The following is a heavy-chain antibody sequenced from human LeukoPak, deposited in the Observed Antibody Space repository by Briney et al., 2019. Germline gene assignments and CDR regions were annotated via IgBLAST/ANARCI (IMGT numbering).Heavy chain of an antibody. CDR1: GGSISSYY. D-gene: IGHD6-13*01. CDR3: ARHNQILGRSWYASEY. CDR2: IYYSGST. Sequence: SETLSLTCTVSGGSISSYYWSWIRQPPGKGLEWIGYIYYSGSTNYNPPLKSRVTISVDTSKNQFSLKLSSVSAADTAVYYCARHNQILGRSWYASEYWGQGTLVTVSS. V-gene: IGHV4-59*08. J-gene: IGHJ4*02.